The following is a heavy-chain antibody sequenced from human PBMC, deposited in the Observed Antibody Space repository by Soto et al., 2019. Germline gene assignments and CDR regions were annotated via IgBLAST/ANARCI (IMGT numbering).Heavy chain of an antibody. D-gene: IGHD2-21*01. V-gene: IGHV4-39*01. CDR2: IYYSGST. J-gene: IGHJ4*02. Sequence: LLITETRRVGSESSCRYYRGWIRKPPGKGLEWIGSIYYSGSTYYNPSLKGRVTISVDTSKNQFSLKLSSVTAADTAVYYCASSEFHWGQGTLVTVSS. CDR3: ASSEFH. CDR1: VGSESSCRYY.